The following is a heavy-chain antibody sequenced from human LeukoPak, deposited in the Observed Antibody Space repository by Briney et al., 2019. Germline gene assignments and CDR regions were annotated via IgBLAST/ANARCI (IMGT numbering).Heavy chain of an antibody. D-gene: IGHD3-16*01. CDR2: ISYDATNK. CDR1: GFTFSNYG. CDR3: AKDPMITFSMGAFDI. Sequence: PGGSLRLSCVASGFTFSNYGIHWVRQAPGKGLEWVAVISYDATNKYYRDSVKGRFTISRDNSKNTLYLQMNSLRAEDTAVYYCAKDPMITFSMGAFDIWGQGTMVTVSS. J-gene: IGHJ3*02. V-gene: IGHV3-30*18.